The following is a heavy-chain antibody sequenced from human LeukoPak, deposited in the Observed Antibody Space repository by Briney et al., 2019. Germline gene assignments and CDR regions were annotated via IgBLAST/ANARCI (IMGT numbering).Heavy chain of an antibody. D-gene: IGHD3-22*01. V-gene: IGHV1-18*01. Sequence: SEKVSCKASGYTFTSYGFTWVRQAPGQGLEWMGWISAYNGNTDYAQKLQGRVTMTTDTSTSTAYMELRSPRSDDTAVYFCARAYYHDTSRYQAFDFWGQGTLVTVSS. CDR1: GYTFTSYG. J-gene: IGHJ4*02. CDR3: ARAYYHDTSRYQAFDF. CDR2: ISAYNGNT.